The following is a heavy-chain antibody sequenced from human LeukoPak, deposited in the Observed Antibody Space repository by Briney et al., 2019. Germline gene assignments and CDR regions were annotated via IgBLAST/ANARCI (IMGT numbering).Heavy chain of an antibody. CDR3: AREGGDGYNVGFDY. J-gene: IGHJ4*02. CDR2: IIPILGIA. CDR1: GGTFSSYA. Sequence: ASVKVSCKASGGTFSSYAISWVRQAPGQGLEWMGRIIPILGIANYAQKFQGRVTITADKSTSTAYMELSSLRSEDTAVYYCAREGGDGYNVGFDYWGQGTLVTVSS. D-gene: IGHD5-24*01. V-gene: IGHV1-69*04.